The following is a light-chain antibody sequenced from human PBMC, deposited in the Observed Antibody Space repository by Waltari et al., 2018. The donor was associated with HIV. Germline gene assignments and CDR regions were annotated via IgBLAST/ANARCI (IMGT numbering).Light chain of an antibody. J-gene: IGKJ3*01. CDR2: WAS. Sequence: DIVMTQSPGSLAVSLGERAIINCKSSQSLLYTLNEKNYLAWYQQKPGQPPKLLIYWASTRASGVPDRCSGSGSGTDFTLTISGLQAEDVAVYFCQQYYTSPFTFGPGTRVQIE. CDR1: QSLLYTLNEKNY. CDR3: QQYYTSPFT. V-gene: IGKV4-1*01.